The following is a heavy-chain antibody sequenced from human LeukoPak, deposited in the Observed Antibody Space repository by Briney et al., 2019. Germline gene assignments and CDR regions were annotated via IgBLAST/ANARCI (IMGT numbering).Heavy chain of an antibody. Sequence: SETLSLTCTVSGGSISSSYSYWGWIRQPPGKGLEWIGNIYYSGSTYYSPSLTSRVTVSVDTSENQFSLKLSSVTAADTAVYYCARGRSGWHYFNWGQGTLVTVSS. CDR3: ARGRSGWHYFN. J-gene: IGHJ4*02. CDR2: IYYSGST. D-gene: IGHD6-19*01. CDR1: GGSISSSYSY. V-gene: IGHV4-39*07.